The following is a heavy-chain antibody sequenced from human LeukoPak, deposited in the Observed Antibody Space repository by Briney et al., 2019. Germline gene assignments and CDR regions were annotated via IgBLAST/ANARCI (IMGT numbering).Heavy chain of an antibody. CDR2: ISAYNGNT. D-gene: IGHD3-22*01. V-gene: IGHV1-18*01. CDR1: GYTFTSYG. Sequence: ASVKVSCKASGYTFTSYGISWVRQAPGQGLEWMGWISAYNGNTNYAQKLQGRVTMTTDTSTSTAYMELRSLRSDDTAVYYCARDGLGYYYDSSGYYFSDYWGQGTLVTVSS. J-gene: IGHJ4*02. CDR3: ARDGLGYYYDSSGYYFSDY.